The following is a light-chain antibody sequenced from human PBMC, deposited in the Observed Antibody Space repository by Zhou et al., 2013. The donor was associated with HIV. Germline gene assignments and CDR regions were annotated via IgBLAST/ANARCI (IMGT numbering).Light chain of an antibody. CDR3: QQYGSSLTWT. V-gene: IGKV3-20*01. CDR1: QSVSSNY. J-gene: IGKJ1*01. CDR2: GAS. Sequence: EILMTQSPATLSVSPGERATLSCRASQSVSSNYLAWYQQKPGQAPRLLISGASSRATGIPDRFSGSGSGTDFTLTISRLEPEDFAVYYCQQYGSSLTWTFGQGTKVEIK.